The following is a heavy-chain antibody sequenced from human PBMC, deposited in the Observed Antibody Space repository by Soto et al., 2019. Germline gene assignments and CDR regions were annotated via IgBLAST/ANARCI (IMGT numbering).Heavy chain of an antibody. V-gene: IGHV3-23*01. D-gene: IGHD5-18*01. CDR1: GFTFSSYA. Sequence: GGSLRLSCAASGFTFSSYAMSWARQAPGKGLEWVSAISGSGGSTYYADSVKGRFTISRDNSKNTLYLQMNSLRAEDTAVYYCAKGAQLWFLGGYYFDYWGQGTLVTVSS. CDR2: ISGSGGST. J-gene: IGHJ4*02. CDR3: AKGAQLWFLGGYYFDY.